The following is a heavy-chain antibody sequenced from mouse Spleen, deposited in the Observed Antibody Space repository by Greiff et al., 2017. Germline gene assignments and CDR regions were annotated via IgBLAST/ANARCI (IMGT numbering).Heavy chain of an antibody. Sequence: EVQGVESGGGLVKPGGSLKLSCAASGFTFSDYGMHWVRQAPEKGLEWVAYISSGSSTIYYADTVKGRFTISRDNAKNTLFLQMTSLRSEDTAMYYCARPGYDGSYGYYAMDYWGQGTSVTVSS. CDR1: GFTFSDYG. CDR3: ARPGYDGSYGYYAMDY. D-gene: IGHD1-1*01. J-gene: IGHJ4*01. CDR2: ISSGSSTI. V-gene: IGHV5-17*01.